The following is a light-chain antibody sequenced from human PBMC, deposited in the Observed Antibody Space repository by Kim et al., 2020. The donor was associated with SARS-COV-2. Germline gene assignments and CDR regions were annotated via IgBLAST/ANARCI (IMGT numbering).Light chain of an antibody. J-gene: IGKJ5*01. V-gene: IGKV3-20*01. CDR1: QSVTSSY. CDR3: QQFGASPLT. CDR2: GAS. Sequence: EIVMTHSACILSLSPGERTTLSCRASQSVTSSYVAWYQHKPGQAPRLLIYGASSRATGIPDRVSGSGSGTDFTLTISRLEPEDFAVYYCQQFGASPLTSGQGTRLEIK.